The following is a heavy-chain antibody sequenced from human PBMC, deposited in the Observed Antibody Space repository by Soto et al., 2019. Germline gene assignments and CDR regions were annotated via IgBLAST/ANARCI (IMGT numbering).Heavy chain of an antibody. CDR3: AKPTTYYYDSSGYYYPGEFDY. V-gene: IGHV3-23*01. Sequence: PGGSLRLSCAASGFTFSSYAMSWVRQAPGKGLEWVSAISGSGGSTYYADSVKGRFTISRDNSKNTLYLQMNSLRAEDTAVYYCAKPTTYYYDSSGYYYPGEFDYWGQGTLVTAPQ. J-gene: IGHJ4*02. CDR2: ISGSGGST. D-gene: IGHD3-22*01. CDR1: GFTFSSYA.